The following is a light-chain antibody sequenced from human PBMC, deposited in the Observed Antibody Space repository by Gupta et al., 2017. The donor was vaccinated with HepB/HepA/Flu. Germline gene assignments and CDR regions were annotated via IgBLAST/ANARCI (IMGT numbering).Light chain of an antibody. CDR2: KAS. V-gene: IGKV1-5*03. CDR3: QQYKSDYT. CDR1: QSINTW. J-gene: IGKJ2*01. Sequence: DIQMTQSPSTVSASIGDRVTITCRASQSINTWLAWFQQKPGKAPKLLIYKASTLESGVPSRFSGSGSGTEFSLTISSLQLDDFATYYCQQYKSDYTFGQGTKLEIK.